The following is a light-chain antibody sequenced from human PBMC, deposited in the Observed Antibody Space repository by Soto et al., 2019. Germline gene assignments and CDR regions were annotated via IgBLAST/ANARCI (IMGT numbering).Light chain of an antibody. CDR1: HDIGNY. V-gene: IGKV1-33*01. CDR3: QQYENLPRFI. J-gene: IGKJ3*01. CDR2: YAS. Sequence: DIQMTQSPSSLSASVGDRVTITCLASHDIGNYLNWYQQKPGKAPKLLIYYASNLETGVSSRFSGSGSWTDFTFTISSLQPEDIATYFCQQYENLPRFIFGPGTKVYIK.